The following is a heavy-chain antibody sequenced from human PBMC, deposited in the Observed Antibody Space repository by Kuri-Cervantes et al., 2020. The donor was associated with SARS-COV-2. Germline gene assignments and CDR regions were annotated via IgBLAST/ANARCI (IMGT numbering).Heavy chain of an antibody. J-gene: IGHJ4*03. CDR2: INSDGSST. CDR1: GFTFSSYW. D-gene: IGHD3-10*02. CDR3: VKCSAASHPCYLDY. V-gene: IGHV3-74*01. Sequence: GGSLRLSCAASGFTFSSYWMHWVRQAPGKGLVWVSRINSDGSSTSYADSVKGRFTISRDNSKYSLTLQMSSLRAEDTAIYYCVKCSAASHPCYLDYWGQGTLVTVSS.